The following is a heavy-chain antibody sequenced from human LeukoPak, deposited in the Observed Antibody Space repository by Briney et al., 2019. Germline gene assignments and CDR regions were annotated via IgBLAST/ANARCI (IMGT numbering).Heavy chain of an antibody. J-gene: IGHJ4*02. V-gene: IGHV4-4*07. CDR1: GGSISSYY. Sequence: PSETLSLTCTVSGGSISSYYWSWIRQPAGKGLEWIGRIYTSGSANYNPSLKSRVTLSVDTSENQFSLKLTSVTAADTAVYYCARAVTSSGSYRYYFDYWGQGTLVTVSS. CDR2: IYTSGSA. D-gene: IGHD3-16*02. CDR3: ARAVTSSGSYRYYFDY.